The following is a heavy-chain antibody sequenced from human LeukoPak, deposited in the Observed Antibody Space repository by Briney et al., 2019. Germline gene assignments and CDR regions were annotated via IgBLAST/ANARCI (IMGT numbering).Heavy chain of an antibody. J-gene: IGHJ4*02. V-gene: IGHV4-39*02. D-gene: IGHD1-26*01. CDR2: IYYSGSA. CDR3: ARLGYSGSYYLFDY. Sequence: SETLSLTCTVSGGSISSSSYYWGWIRQPPGKGPEWIGNIYYSGSAYYNSSLKSRVTISVDTSKNHFSLKLSSVTATDTAVYYCARLGYSGSYYLFDYWGQGTLVTVSS. CDR1: GGSISSSSYY.